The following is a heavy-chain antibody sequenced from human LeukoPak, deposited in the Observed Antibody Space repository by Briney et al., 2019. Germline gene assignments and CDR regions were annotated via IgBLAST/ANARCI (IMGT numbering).Heavy chain of an antibody. CDR2: INAGNGNT. CDR3: ARSTLRILTGYGY. D-gene: IGHD3-9*01. CDR1: GYTFTSYA. J-gene: IGHJ4*02. Sequence: ASVKVSCKASGYTFTSYAMHWVRQAPGRRLEWMGWINAGNGNTKYSQKFQGRVTITRDTSASTAYMELSSLRSEDTAVYYCARSTLRILTGYGYWGQGTLVTVSS. V-gene: IGHV1-3*01.